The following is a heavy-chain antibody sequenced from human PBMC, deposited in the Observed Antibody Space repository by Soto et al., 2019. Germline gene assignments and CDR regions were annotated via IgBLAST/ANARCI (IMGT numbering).Heavy chain of an antibody. D-gene: IGHD2-2*01. Sequence: ASVKVSCKASGYIFINYGITWVRQAPGQGLEWMGWISGYNGNTKYADKLQGRVAMTTDTSTTTAYMELRSLRSDDTAVYYCARDEVPAANWLDRWGQGTLVTVSS. CDR1: GYIFINYG. CDR2: ISGYNGNT. CDR3: ARDEVPAANWLDR. V-gene: IGHV1-18*01. J-gene: IGHJ5*02.